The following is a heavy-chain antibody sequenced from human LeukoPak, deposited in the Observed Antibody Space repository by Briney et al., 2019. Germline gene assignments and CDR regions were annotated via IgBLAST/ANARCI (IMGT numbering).Heavy chain of an antibody. Sequence: SETLSLTCTVSGGSISSGGYYWSWIRQHPGKGLEWIGYIYYSGSTYYNPSPKSRVTISVDTSKNQFSLKLSSVTAADTAVYYCASNSVAGKVLVFDYWGQGTLVTVSS. CDR2: IYYSGST. J-gene: IGHJ4*02. CDR1: GGSISSGGYY. V-gene: IGHV4-31*03. D-gene: IGHD6-19*01. CDR3: ASNSVAGKVLVFDY.